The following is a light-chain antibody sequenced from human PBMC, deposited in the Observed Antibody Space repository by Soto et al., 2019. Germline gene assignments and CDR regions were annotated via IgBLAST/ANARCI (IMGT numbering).Light chain of an antibody. Sequence: QSALTQPPSASGSPGQSVTISCTGTSSDVGGYNYVSWYQQHPGKAPKLMIYEVNQRPSGVPDRFSGSKSGNTASLPVSVLQTDDEADYNCGSYAGTNKLGVVFGGGTKLTVL. CDR3: GSYAGTNKLGVV. CDR2: EVN. CDR1: SSDVGGYNY. V-gene: IGLV2-8*01. J-gene: IGLJ2*01.